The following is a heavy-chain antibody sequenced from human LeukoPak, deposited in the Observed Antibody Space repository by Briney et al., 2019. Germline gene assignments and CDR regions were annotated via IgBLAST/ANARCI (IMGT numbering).Heavy chain of an antibody. CDR1: GYTFTSYY. D-gene: IGHD6-25*01. CDR3: ARQREASEGSFDY. V-gene: IGHV1-46*01. J-gene: IGHJ4*02. Sequence: ASVKVSCKASGYTFTSYYMHWVRQAPGQGLEWMGIINPSGGSTSYAQKFQGRVTMTTDTSTSTAYMELRSLRPDDTAVYYCARQREASEGSFDYWGQGTLVTVSS. CDR2: INPSGGST.